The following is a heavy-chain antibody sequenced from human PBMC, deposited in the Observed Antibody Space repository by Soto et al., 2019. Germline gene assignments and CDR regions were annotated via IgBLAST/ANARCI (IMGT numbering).Heavy chain of an antibody. J-gene: IGHJ4*02. CDR3: AKEDPSGRYSLDY. CDR2: ISYYGTKE. CDR1: GFTFSGYG. D-gene: IGHD1-26*01. V-gene: IGHV3-30*18. Sequence: PVGSLRLSCEASGFTFSGYGMHWVRQAPGKGLEGVAVISYYGTKEYYEDSVKVRFTISRDNSKNSLYLQMNSLRIEDTAVYFCAKEDPSGRYSLDYWGQGSQVTVSS.